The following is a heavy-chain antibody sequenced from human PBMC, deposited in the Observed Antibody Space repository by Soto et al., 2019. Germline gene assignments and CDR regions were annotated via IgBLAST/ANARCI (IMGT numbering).Heavy chain of an antibody. V-gene: IGHV1-69*06. D-gene: IGHD3-3*01. CDR1: GGTLSSFITYP. Sequence: QVQLVQSGPEVTKPGSSVKVSCKSSGGTLSSFITYPLNWVRQAPGQGPEWMGGIVPNVVTVNYAKRSQGRVIISVDSPQGTSNMALNHLISTDTARYYLARRDTSGFLLYFDTWGEGTLVSVS. CDR2: IVPNVVTV. CDR3: ARRDTSGFLLYFDT. J-gene: IGHJ4*02.